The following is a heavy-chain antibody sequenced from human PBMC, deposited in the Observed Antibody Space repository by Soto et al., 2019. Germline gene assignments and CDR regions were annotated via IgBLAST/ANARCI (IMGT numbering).Heavy chain of an antibody. CDR1: GFTFSSYG. J-gene: IGHJ6*02. CDR3: AKDFKVSGSYYGSLNYYYGMDV. CDR2: ISYDGSLK. V-gene: IGHV3-30*18. D-gene: IGHD3-10*01. Sequence: QVHLVESGGGVAQPGRSLRLSCAASGFTFSSYGMHWVRQAPGKGLEWVAIISYDGSLKYYADSVKGRFTISRDNSKRGLYLQMNSLRPEDTAVYYCAKDFKVSGSYYGSLNYYYGMDVWGQGTTVIVSS.